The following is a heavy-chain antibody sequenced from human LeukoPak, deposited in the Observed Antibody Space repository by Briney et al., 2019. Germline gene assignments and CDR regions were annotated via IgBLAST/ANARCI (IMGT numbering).Heavy chain of an antibody. Sequence: GSLRLSCAASGFTFSDYYMSWIRQPPGKGLEWIGEINHSGSTNYNPSLKSRVTISVDTSKNQFSLKLSSVTAADTAVYYCARQNSSWTLFDYWGQGTLVTVSS. D-gene: IGHD6-13*01. V-gene: IGHV4-34*01. CDR3: ARQNSSWTLFDY. CDR2: INHSGST. CDR1: GFTFSDYY. J-gene: IGHJ4*02.